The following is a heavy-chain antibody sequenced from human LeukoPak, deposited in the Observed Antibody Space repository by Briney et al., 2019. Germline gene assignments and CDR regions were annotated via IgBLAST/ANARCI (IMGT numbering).Heavy chain of an antibody. CDR3: ARTKSLWYSFDS. CDR1: GGSISSGGYY. CDR2: ISYTGST. J-gene: IGHJ4*02. D-gene: IGHD2-8*02. V-gene: IGHV4-61*08. Sequence: SQTLSLTCTVSGGSISSGGYYWSWIRQPPGKGLEWIGYISYTGSTNYNPFLKSRVTISIDTSNNQFSLKLSSVTAADTAVYYCARTKSLWYSFDSWGQGTLVTVSS.